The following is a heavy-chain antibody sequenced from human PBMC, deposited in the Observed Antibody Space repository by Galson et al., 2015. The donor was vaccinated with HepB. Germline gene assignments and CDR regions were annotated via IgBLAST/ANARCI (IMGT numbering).Heavy chain of an antibody. Sequence: SVKVSCKASGYTFISYGISWVRQAPGQGLEWMGWITAYNGNTNYAQKLQGRVTMTTDTSTSTAYMELRSLRSDDTAVYYCARGVLPGIFVSYDYWGQGTLVTVSS. J-gene: IGHJ4*02. D-gene: IGHD2/OR15-2a*01. CDR1: GYTFISYG. V-gene: IGHV1-18*01. CDR3: ARGVLPGIFVSYDY. CDR2: ITAYNGNT.